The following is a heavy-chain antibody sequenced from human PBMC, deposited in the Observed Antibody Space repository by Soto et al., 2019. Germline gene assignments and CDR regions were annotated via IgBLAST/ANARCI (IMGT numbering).Heavy chain of an antibody. V-gene: IGHV1-2*02. D-gene: IGHD6-19*01. J-gene: IGHJ4*02. CDR1: GYNFNGYY. CDR2: MNPNTGGA. Sequence: QVNLVQSGAEVKKPGASVKVSCKASGYNFNGYYIHWVRQAPGQGLEWMGWMNPNTGGANYAQKFQVKVSMTTDTSISTAYLELRSLTSDDTAVYYCAKVISTIGSKQWLAQTKHQALDYWGQGTLVTVSS. CDR3: AKVISTIGSKQWLAQTKHQALDY.